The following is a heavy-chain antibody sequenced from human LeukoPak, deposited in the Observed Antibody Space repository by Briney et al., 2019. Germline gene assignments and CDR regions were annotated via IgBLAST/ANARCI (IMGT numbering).Heavy chain of an antibody. D-gene: IGHD1-26*01. V-gene: IGHV3-66*01. CDR2: IYGGGNT. CDR3: ARSGVGSTGNGHDH. CDR1: GFTVSYDY. Sequence: PGGSLRLSCAASGFTVSYDYMTWVRQAPGKGLEWVSVIYGGGNTYYADSVKGRFTISRDNSKNTLYLQMNSLRAEDTAVYYCARSGVGSTGNGHDHWGQGTLVTVSS. J-gene: IGHJ4*02.